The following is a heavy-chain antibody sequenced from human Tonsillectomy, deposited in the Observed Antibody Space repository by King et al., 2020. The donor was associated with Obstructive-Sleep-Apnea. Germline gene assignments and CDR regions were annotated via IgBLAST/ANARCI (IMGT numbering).Heavy chain of an antibody. Sequence: HVQLVESGGGVVQPGRSLRLSCAASGFTFSAYGMHWVRQAPGKGLEWVAFIKDDGSNKYYVDSVKGRFTISRDNSKNTVYLQMNSLRAEDTAVYYCAKDRDVRSYYYYGMDVWGQGTTVTVSS. V-gene: IGHV3-30*02. CDR1: GFTFSAYG. CDR3: AKDRDVRSYYYYGMDV. D-gene: IGHD6-6*01. J-gene: IGHJ6*02. CDR2: IKDDGSNK.